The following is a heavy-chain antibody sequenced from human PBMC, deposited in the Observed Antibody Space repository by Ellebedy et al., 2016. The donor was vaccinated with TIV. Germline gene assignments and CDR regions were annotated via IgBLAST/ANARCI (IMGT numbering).Heavy chain of an antibody. CDR1: GCPISSYY. CDR2: IYTSGST. CDR3: ARCPGDTAMVTCYFDY. Sequence: MPSETLSLTCTVSGCPISSYYWSWIRQPAGKGLEWIGRIYTSGSTNYNPSLKSRATVSVDTSKNQFSLKLSSVTAADTAVYYCARCPGDTAMVTCYFDYWGQGTLVTVSS. J-gene: IGHJ4*02. V-gene: IGHV4-4*07. D-gene: IGHD5-18*01.